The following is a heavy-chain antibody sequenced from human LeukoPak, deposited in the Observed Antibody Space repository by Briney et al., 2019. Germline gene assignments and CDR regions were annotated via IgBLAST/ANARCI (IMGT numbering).Heavy chain of an antibody. CDR3: ARDSDYGDYGGWFDP. Sequence: ASVKVSFKASGGTFDNYAISWVRQAPGQGLEWMGGIIPKIRTPNLAQKFKGRVSITADTSTTTAYMELSSLRSEDTAVYYCARDSDYGDYGGWFDPWGQGTLVTVSS. CDR1: GGTFDNYA. CDR2: IIPKIRTP. V-gene: IGHV1-69*06. D-gene: IGHD4-17*01. J-gene: IGHJ5*02.